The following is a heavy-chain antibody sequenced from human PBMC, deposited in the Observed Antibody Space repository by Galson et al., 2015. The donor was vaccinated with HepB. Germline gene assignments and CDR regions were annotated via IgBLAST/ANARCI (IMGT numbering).Heavy chain of an antibody. CDR1: GFTFSSYA. J-gene: IGHJ4*02. D-gene: IGHD3-16*01. CDR3: AKVISWAPGYFDY. CDR2: ISYDGSNK. V-gene: IGHV3-30-3*01. Sequence: SLRLSCAASGFTFSSYAMHWVRQAPGKGLEWVAVISYDGSNKYYADSVKGRFTISRDNSKNTLYLQMNSLGAEDTAVYYCAKVISWAPGYFDYWGQGTLVTVSS.